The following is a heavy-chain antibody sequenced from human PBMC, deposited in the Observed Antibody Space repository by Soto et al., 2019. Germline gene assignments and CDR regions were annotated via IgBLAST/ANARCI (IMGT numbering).Heavy chain of an antibody. J-gene: IGHJ6*03. V-gene: IGHV1-46*03. CDR2: INPSGGST. CDR1: VYTFTVYY. Sequence: ASVKLCCTASVYTFTVYYMHWVRQATGQGLEWMGMINPSGGSTSYAQKFQGRVTMTRDTSTSTVYMELSSLRSEDTAVYYCARGGSIAARPGYYYYYMDVWGKGTTVTVSS. D-gene: IGHD6-6*01. CDR3: ARGGSIAARPGYYYYYMDV.